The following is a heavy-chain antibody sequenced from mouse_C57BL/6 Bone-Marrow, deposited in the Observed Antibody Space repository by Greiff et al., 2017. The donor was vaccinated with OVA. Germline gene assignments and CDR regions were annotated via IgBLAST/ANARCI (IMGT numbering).Heavy chain of an antibody. V-gene: IGHV1-76*01. CDR3: ARNGTVVPFDY. J-gene: IGHJ2*01. CDR2: IYPGSGNT. Sequence: QVQLQQSGAELVRPGASVKLSCKASGYTFTDYYINWVKQRPGQGLEWIARIYPGSGNTYYNEKFKGKATLTAEKSSSTAYMQLSSLTSEDSAVYFCARNGTVVPFDYWGQGTTLTVSS. D-gene: IGHD1-1*01. CDR1: GYTFTDYY.